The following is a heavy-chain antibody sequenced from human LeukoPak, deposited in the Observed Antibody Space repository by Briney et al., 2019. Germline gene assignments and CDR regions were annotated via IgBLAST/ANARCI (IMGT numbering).Heavy chain of an antibody. CDR3: ARYIVVVTGRKNAFDI. V-gene: IGHV4-34*01. J-gene: IGHJ3*02. CDR1: GGSFSGYY. Sequence: PSETLSLTCAVYGGSFSGYYWSWIRQPPGKGLEWIGEINHSGSTNYNPSLKSRVTISVDTSKNQFSLKLSSVTAADTAVYYCARYIVVVTGRKNAFDIWGQGTMVTVSS. D-gene: IGHD2-21*02. CDR2: INHSGST.